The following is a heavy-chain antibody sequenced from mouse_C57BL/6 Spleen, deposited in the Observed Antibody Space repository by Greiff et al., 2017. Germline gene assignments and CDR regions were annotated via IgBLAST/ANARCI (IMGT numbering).Heavy chain of an antibody. J-gene: IGHJ4*01. CDR3: ARSDYCSSYAMDY. CDR2: INPSSGYT. Sequence: QVQLQQSGAELAKPGASVKLSCKASGYTFTSYWMHWVKQRPGQGLEWIGYINPSSGYTTYNQKFKDKATLTADKSSSTAYMQLSSLTYEDSAVYYCARSDYCSSYAMDYWGQGTSVTVSS. D-gene: IGHD1-1*01. V-gene: IGHV1-7*01. CDR1: GYTFTSYW.